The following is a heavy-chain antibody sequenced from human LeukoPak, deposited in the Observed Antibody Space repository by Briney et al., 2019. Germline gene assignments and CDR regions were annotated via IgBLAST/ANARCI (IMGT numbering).Heavy chain of an antibody. J-gene: IGHJ4*02. CDR2: TSYSGGT. D-gene: IGHD3-9*01. Sequence: SETLSLTCSVSGGSFSNFYWSWIRQPPGKGLEWIGFTSYSGGTKYNPSLKSRVAISVDKAKNQFSLKLISVTAADTAVYYCARGYFFADTGYYDDYWGQGTPVTVSP. CDR1: GGSFSNFY. CDR3: ARGYFFADTGYYDDY. V-gene: IGHV4-59*01.